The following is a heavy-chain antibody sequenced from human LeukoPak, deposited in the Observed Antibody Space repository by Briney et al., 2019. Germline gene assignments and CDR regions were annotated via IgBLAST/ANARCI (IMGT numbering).Heavy chain of an antibody. CDR2: IYYSGNT. V-gene: IGHV4-39*01. CDR1: GVSISSSNSY. Sequence: SETLSLTCTVSGVSISSSNSYWGWIRQPPGKGVEWIGSIYYSGNTYYNASLKSQVSISIDTSKNQFSLRLTSVTAADTAVYYCARQTGSGLFILPGGQGTLVTVSS. CDR3: ARQTGSGLFILP. D-gene: IGHD3/OR15-3a*01. J-gene: IGHJ4*02.